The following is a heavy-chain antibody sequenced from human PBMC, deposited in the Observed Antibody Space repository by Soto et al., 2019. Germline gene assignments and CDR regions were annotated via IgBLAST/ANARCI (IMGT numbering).Heavy chain of an antibody. V-gene: IGHV1-18*01. Sequence: ASVKVSCKASGYTFTSYGISWVRQAPGQGLEWMGWISAYNGNTNYAQKLQGRVTMTTDTSKNQFSLKLSSVTAADTGVYYCARRIPGHCSGGSCSKVWFDPWGQGTLVTVSS. CDR1: GYTFTSYG. CDR2: ISAYNGNT. J-gene: IGHJ5*02. CDR3: ARRIPGHCSGGSCSKVWFDP. D-gene: IGHD2-15*01.